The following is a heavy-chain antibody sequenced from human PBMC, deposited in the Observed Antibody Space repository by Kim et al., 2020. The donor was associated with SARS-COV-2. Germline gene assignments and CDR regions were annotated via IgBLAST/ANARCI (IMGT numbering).Heavy chain of an antibody. CDR3: ARGKEGYTSSWYFDY. J-gene: IGHJ4*02. Sequence: SETLSLTCTVSGGSISSYYWSWIRQPPGKGLEWIGYIYYSGSTNYNPSLKSRVTISVDTSKNQFSLKLSSVTAADTAVYYCARGKEGYTSSWYFDYWGQG. CDR1: GGSISSYY. V-gene: IGHV4-59*01. D-gene: IGHD6-13*01. CDR2: IYYSGST.